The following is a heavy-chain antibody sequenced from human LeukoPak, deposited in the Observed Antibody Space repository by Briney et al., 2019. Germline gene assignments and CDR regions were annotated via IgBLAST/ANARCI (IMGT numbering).Heavy chain of an antibody. CDR3: ARTPLGAHSDY. Sequence: PSETLSLTCTVSGDSISDFYWSWIRQPPGMGLQWIGYIYYSGTTYYNPSLKSRVTTSIDTSKTRFSLNLSSVTAADTAVYYCARTPLGAHSDYWGQGTLVTVSS. CDR1: GDSISDFY. CDR2: IYYSGTT. V-gene: IGHV4-59*01. D-gene: IGHD1-26*01. J-gene: IGHJ4*02.